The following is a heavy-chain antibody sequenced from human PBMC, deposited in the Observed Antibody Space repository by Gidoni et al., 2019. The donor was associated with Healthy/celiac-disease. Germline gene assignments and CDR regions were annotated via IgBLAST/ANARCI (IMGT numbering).Heavy chain of an antibody. J-gene: IGHJ4*02. CDR1: GYTFTSYY. CDR3: ARDSGDIGSQIPYYFDY. CDR2: SNPSGGST. D-gene: IGHD2-15*01. V-gene: IGHV1-46*01. Sequence: QVQLVQSGAEVKKPGASVTVSCKASGYTFTSYYMHWVRQAPGPGLEWMGNSNPSGGSTSYEQKFQGRVTMTRDTSTSKVYMELSSLRSEDTAVYYCARDSGDIGSQIPYYFDYWGQGTLVTVSS.